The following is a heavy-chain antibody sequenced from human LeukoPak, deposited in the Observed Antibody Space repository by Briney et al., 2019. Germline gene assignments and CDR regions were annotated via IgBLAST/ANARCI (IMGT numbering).Heavy chain of an antibody. Sequence: PSETLSLTCAVYGRSFSGYYWSWIRQPPGKGLEWIGEINHSGSTNYNPSLKSRVTISVDTSKNQFSLKLSSVTAADTAVYYCARGLGVAGTGDFDYWGQGTLVTVSS. V-gene: IGHV4-34*01. CDR3: ARGLGVAGTGDFDY. D-gene: IGHD6-19*01. CDR1: GRSFSGYY. CDR2: INHSGST. J-gene: IGHJ4*02.